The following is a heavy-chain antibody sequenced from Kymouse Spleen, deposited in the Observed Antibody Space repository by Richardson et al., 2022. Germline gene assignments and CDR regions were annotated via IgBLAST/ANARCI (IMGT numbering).Heavy chain of an antibody. CDR2: ISYDGSNK. J-gene: IGHJ4*02. V-gene: IGHV3-30*18. Sequence: QVQLVESGGGVVQPGRSLRLSCAASGFTFSSYGMHWVRQAPGKGLEWVAVISYDGSNKYYADSVKGRFTISRDNSKNTLYLQMNSLRAEDTAVYYCAKEGGSGSYYKDYFDYWGQGTLVTVSS. D-gene: IGHD3-10*01. CDR1: GFTFSSYG. CDR3: AKEGGSGSYYKDYFDY.